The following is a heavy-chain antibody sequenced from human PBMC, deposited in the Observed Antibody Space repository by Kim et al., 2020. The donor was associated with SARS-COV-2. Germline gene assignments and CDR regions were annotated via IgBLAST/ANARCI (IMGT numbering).Heavy chain of an antibody. D-gene: IGHD6-19*01. V-gene: IGHV3-73*01. Sequence: SVKYRFTISRDDSKSTAYLQSSSLKAEDTAVYYCTRVNPTADGWYDAFDIWGQGTKVTVSS. CDR3: TRVNPTADGWYDAFDI. J-gene: IGHJ3*02.